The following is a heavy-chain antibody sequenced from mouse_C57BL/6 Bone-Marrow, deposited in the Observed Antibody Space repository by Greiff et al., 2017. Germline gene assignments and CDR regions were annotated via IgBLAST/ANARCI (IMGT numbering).Heavy chain of an antibody. D-gene: IGHD2-2*01. J-gene: IGHJ3*01. CDR3: ASYYCGYDGPWFAY. Sequence: QVQLQQSGPELVKPGASVKISCKASGYAFSSSWMNWVKQRPGKGLEGIGRIYPGDGDTKYTGKFKGKAPLTAEKSTSTAYMQLSRLSSEDSAVDFCASYYCGYDGPWFAYWGQGTLVTVSA. V-gene: IGHV1-82*01. CDR1: GYAFSSSW. CDR2: IYPGDGDT.